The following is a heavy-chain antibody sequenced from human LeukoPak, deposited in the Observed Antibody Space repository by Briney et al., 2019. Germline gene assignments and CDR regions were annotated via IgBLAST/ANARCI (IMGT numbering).Heavy chain of an antibody. CDR2: IYYSGST. Sequence: PSETLSLTCTVSGGSISSSSYYWGWIRQPRGKGLEWIVSIYYSGSTYYNPSLKSRVTISVDTSKNQFSLKLSSVTAADTAVYYCARQARYFDWSRYYYYYYMDVWGKGTTVTISS. CDR3: ARQARYFDWSRYYYYYYMDV. J-gene: IGHJ6*03. V-gene: IGHV4-39*01. CDR1: GGSISSSSYY. D-gene: IGHD3-9*01.